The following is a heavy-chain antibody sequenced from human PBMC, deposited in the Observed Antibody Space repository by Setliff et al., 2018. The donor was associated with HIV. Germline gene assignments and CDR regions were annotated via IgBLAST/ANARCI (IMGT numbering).Heavy chain of an antibody. Sequence: SETLSLTCTVSGGSISRHYWSWIRQSPGKGLEWIGTIYYDGSTYYNPSLKSRVTILGDTSKNQFSLKMASVTAADTAVYYCARLYNRHYGDNWGRGTLVTVSS. J-gene: IGHJ4*02. CDR2: IYYDGST. CDR3: ARLYNRHYGDN. D-gene: IGHD1-1*01. V-gene: IGHV4-59*04. CDR1: GGSISRHY.